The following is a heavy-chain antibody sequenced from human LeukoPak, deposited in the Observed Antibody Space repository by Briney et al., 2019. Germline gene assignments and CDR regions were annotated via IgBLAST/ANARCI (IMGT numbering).Heavy chain of an antibody. CDR2: ISRNGGAV. D-gene: IGHD2-15*01. CDR1: GFTFNQHS. J-gene: IGHJ4*02. V-gene: IGHV3-11*01. CDR3: ARASSLLGRFDS. Sequence: PGGPLRLSCAASGFTFNQHSMSWIRKAPGKGLEWLSYISRNGGAVHYADSVEGRFTISRDHAKNSLSLQMNGLRTDHPALYFCARASSLLGRFDSWGRGTLVTVS.